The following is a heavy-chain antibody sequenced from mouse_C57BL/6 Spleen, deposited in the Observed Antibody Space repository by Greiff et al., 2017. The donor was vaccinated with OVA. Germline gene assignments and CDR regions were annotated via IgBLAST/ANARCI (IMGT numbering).Heavy chain of an antibody. CDR2: INPSSGYT. J-gene: IGHJ4*01. CDR1: GYTFTSYT. CDR3: ARDYDVDYAMDY. V-gene: IGHV1-4*01. Sequence: VQLQQSGADLARPGASVKMSCKASGYTFTSYTMHWVKQRPGQGLEWIGYINPSSGYTKYNQKFKDKATLTADKSSSTAYMQLSSLTSEDSAVYYCARDYDVDYAMDYWGQGTSVTVSS. D-gene: IGHD2-4*01.